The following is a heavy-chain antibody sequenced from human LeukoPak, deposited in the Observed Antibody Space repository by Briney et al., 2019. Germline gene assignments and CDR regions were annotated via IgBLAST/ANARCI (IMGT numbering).Heavy chain of an antibody. V-gene: IGHV4-59*01. CDR2: IYYSGST. CDR3: AAEGPYCGGDCYSSPVDY. J-gene: IGHJ4*02. Sequence: SETLSLTCTVSGGSISSYYWSWIRQPPGKGLEWIGYIYYSGSTNYNPSLKSRVTISVDTSRNQFSLKLSSVTAADTAVYYCAAEGPYCGGDCYSSPVDYWGQGTLVTVSS. CDR1: GGSISSYY. D-gene: IGHD2-21*02.